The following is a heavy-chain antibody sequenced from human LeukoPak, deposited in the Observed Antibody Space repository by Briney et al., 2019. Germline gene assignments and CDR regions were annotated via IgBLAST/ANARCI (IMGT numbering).Heavy chain of an antibody. CDR2: IKQDGSEK. Sequence: GGSLRLSCAASGFTFSSYWMSWVRQAPGKGLEWVANIKQDGSEKYYVDSVKGRFTISRDNAKNSLYLQMNSLRAEDTAVYYCARDSSSWMVRGVIDYWGQGTLVTVSS. CDR1: GFTFSSYW. D-gene: IGHD3-10*01. J-gene: IGHJ4*02. CDR3: ARDSSSWMVRGVIDY. V-gene: IGHV3-7*01.